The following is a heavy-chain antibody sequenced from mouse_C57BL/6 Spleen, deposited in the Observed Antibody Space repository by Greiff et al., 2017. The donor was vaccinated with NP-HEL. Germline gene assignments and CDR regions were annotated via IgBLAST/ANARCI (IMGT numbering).Heavy chain of an antibody. CDR2: IYPGDGDT. CDR3: ARGDHFYYYGSSGY. D-gene: IGHD1-1*01. J-gene: IGHJ2*01. Sequence: QVQLKQSGAELVKPGASVKISCKASGYAFSSYWMNWVKQRPGKGLEWIGQIYPGDGDTNYNGKFKGKATLTADKSSSTAYMQLSSLTSEDSAVYFCARGDHFYYYGSSGYWGQGTTLTVSS. V-gene: IGHV1-80*01. CDR1: GYAFSSYW.